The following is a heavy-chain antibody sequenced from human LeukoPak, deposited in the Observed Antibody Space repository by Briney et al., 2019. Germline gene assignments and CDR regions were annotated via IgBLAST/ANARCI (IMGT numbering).Heavy chain of an antibody. CDR2: IYYSGST. D-gene: IGHD6-19*01. CDR3: ARMAVAGLYYYYYMDV. J-gene: IGHJ6*03. V-gene: IGHV4-39*01. Sequence: SETLSLTCTVSGGSISSSSYYWGWIRQPPGKGLEWIGSIYYSGSTYYNPSLKSRVTISVDTSKNQFSLKLSSVTAADTAVYYCARMAVAGLYYYYYMDVWGKGTTVTISS. CDR1: GGSISSSSYY.